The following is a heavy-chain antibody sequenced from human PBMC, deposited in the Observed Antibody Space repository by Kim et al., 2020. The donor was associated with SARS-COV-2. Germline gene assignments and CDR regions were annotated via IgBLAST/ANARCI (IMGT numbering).Heavy chain of an antibody. J-gene: IGHJ2*01. CDR2: INHSGST. D-gene: IGHD3-9*01. V-gene: IGHV4-34*01. CDR3: ARRRGPVSYDILAGYYRASDWYFVL. CDR1: GGSFSGYY. Sequence: SETLSLTCAVYGGSFSGYYWSWIRQPPGKGLEWIGEINHSGSTNYNPSLKSRVTISVDTSKNQFSLKLSSVTAADTAVYYCARRRGPVSYDILAGYYRASDWYFVLWGRGTLGTVSS.